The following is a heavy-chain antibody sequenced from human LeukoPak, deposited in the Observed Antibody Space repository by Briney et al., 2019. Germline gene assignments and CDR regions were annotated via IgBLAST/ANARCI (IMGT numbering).Heavy chain of an antibody. J-gene: IGHJ4*02. CDR1: GFTFRAYA. CDR3: ATSGDCSSTRCYVDY. CDR2: ISANGDNT. Sequence: GGSLRLSCAASGFTFRAYAMSWVRQAPGKGLEWVSGISANGDNTYYADSVEGRFTISRDNSKNTLYLQMNSLRAEDTAVYYCATSGDCSSTRCYVDYWGQGTLVTVSS. V-gene: IGHV3-23*01. D-gene: IGHD2-2*01.